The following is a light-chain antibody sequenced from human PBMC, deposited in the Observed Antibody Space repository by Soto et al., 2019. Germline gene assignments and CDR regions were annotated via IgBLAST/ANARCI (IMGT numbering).Light chain of an antibody. CDR3: QQYNAWPPYT. J-gene: IGKJ2*01. CDR2: GAS. CDR1: QSVNSD. V-gene: IGKV3-15*01. Sequence: EIVMTQSPATLSVSPGERATLSCRASQSVNSDLAWYQHKPGQAPRLLIYGASTRATGIPARFSGSGSGTEFTLTISGLQSEDSAVYYCQQYNAWPPYTFGQGTKLEIK.